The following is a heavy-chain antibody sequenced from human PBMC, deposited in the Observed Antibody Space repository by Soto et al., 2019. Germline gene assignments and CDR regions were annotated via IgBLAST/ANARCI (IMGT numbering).Heavy chain of an antibody. J-gene: IGHJ3*02. CDR1: GYTFTSYG. V-gene: IGHV1-18*04. CDR2: ISAYNGNT. CDR3: ARDLCEYSRSGAFDI. D-gene: IGHD5-18*01. Sequence: GASVKVSCKASGYTFTSYGISWVRQAPGQGLEWMGWISAYNGNTNYAQKLQGRVTMTTDTSTSTAYMELRSLRSDDTAVYYCARDLCEYSRSGAFDIWGQGTMVIVSS.